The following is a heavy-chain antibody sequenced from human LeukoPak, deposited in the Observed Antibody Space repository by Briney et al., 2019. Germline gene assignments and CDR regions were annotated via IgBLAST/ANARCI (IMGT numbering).Heavy chain of an antibody. CDR3: ATGRYYYDSSSYYY. CDR2: FDPEDGET. D-gene: IGHD3-22*01. J-gene: IGHJ4*02. Sequence: ASVTVSCTVSGYTLSELSMHWVRQAPGKGLEWMGGFDPEDGETIYAQKFQGRVTMTEDTSTDTAYMELSSLRSEDTAVYYCATGRYYYDSSSYYYWGQGTLVTVSS. V-gene: IGHV1-24*01. CDR1: GYTLSELS.